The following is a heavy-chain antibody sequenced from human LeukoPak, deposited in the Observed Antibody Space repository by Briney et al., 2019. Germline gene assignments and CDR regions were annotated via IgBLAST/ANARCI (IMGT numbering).Heavy chain of an antibody. CDR1: GFTFSTYA. CDR3: VKGSSSWYRPIFDY. Sequence: GGSLRLSCAASGFTFSTYAMNWVRQAPGKGLEWVSYISSSSSTIYHADSVKGRLTISRDNAKNSLYLQMNSLRAEDTAVYYCVKGSSSWYRPIFDYWGQGTLVTVSS. CDR2: ISSSSSTI. D-gene: IGHD6-13*01. V-gene: IGHV3-48*01. J-gene: IGHJ4*02.